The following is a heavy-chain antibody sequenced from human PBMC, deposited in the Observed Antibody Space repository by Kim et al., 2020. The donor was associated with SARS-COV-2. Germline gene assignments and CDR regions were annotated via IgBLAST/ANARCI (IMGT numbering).Heavy chain of an antibody. J-gene: IGHJ6*02. CDR2: IKSDGSST. CDR1: GFTFSSYW. CDR3: ARESHYAMVV. Sequence: GGSLRLSCAASGFTFSSYWMQWVRQAPGKGLVWVSVIKSDGSSTKYADSVKGRFTISRDNAKNTLYLQMNSLRAEDTAVYYCARESHYAMVVWGQGTTVTVSS. V-gene: IGHV3-74*03.